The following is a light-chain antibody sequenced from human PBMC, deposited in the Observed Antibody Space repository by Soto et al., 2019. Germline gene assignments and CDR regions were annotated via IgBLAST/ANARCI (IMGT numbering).Light chain of an antibody. Sequence: QSALIQPPSASGSPGQSVTISCTGTSSDVGGYNYVSWYQQHPGKAPKLMIYEVSKRPSGVPDRFSGSKSGNTASLTVSGLQAEDEADYYCTSYAGSNNLGLFGGGTKLTVL. J-gene: IGLJ2*01. V-gene: IGLV2-8*01. CDR3: TSYAGSNNLGL. CDR1: SSDVGGYNY. CDR2: EVS.